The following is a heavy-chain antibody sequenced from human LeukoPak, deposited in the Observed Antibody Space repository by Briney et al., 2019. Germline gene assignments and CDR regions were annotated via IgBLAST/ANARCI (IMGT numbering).Heavy chain of an antibody. CDR3: ARDGGYVVY. CDR2: IYSDGNR. CDR1: GFVFTTNY. Sequence: HSGGSLRLSCAASGFVFTTNYLSWVRQAPGKGLEWVSIIYSDGNRYYADSVKGRLTISRDYSTNTLYLQMNSLRIEDTAMYYCARDGGYVVYWGQGTLVTVSS. J-gene: IGHJ4*02. V-gene: IGHV3-53*01. D-gene: IGHD3-22*01.